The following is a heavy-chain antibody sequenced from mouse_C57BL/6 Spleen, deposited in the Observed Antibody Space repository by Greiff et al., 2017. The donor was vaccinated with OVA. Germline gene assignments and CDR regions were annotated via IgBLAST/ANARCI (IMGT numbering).Heavy chain of an antibody. V-gene: IGHV7-3*01. CDR3: ARYWGNYNYAMDY. D-gene: IGHD2-1*01. J-gene: IGHJ4*01. Sequence: EVHLVESGGGLVQPGGSLSLSCAASGFTFTDYYMSWVRQPPGKALEWLGFIRNKANGYTTEYSASVKGRFTISRDNSQSILYLQMNALRAEDSATYYCARYWGNYNYAMDYWGQGTSVTVSS. CDR1: GFTFTDYY. CDR2: IRNKANGYTT.